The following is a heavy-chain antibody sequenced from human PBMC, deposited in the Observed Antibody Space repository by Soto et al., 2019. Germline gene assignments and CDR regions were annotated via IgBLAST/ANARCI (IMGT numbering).Heavy chain of an antibody. CDR1: GFTFSSYW. D-gene: IGHD5-12*01. CDR2: IKQDGSEK. CDR3: ARLPGYSGYGWFDP. V-gene: IGHV3-7*03. J-gene: IGHJ5*02. Sequence: PGGFLRLSCEASGFTFSSYWMSWVRQAPGKGLEWVANIKQDGSEKYYVDSVKGRFTISRDNAKNSLYLQMNSLRAEDTAVYYCARLPGYSGYGWFDPWGQGTLVTVSS.